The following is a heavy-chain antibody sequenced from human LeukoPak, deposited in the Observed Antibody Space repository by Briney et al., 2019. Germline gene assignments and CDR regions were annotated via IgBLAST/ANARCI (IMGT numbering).Heavy chain of an antibody. Sequence: QPGGSLRLSCAASGFTFSSYEMNWVRQAPGKGLEWVSYVSSSGSTIYYADSVKGRFTISRDNAKNSLYLQMNSLRAEDTALYYCAKDSGLRFLEWLIDYWGQGTLVTVSS. J-gene: IGHJ4*02. CDR1: GFTFSSYE. V-gene: IGHV3-48*03. CDR3: AKDSGLRFLEWLIDY. D-gene: IGHD3-3*01. CDR2: VSSSGSTI.